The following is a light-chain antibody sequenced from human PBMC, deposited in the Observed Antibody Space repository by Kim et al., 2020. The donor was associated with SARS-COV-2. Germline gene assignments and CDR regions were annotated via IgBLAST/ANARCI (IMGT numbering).Light chain of an antibody. V-gene: IGKV1-5*01. CDR2: DAS. CDR3: QQYNSSPWT. Sequence: GDRVTITCRASQSISSWLAWYQQKPGKAPKLLIYDASSLESGVPSRFSGSGSGTEFTLTISSLQPDDFAPYYCQQYNSSPWTFGQGTKVDIK. CDR1: QSISSW. J-gene: IGKJ1*01.